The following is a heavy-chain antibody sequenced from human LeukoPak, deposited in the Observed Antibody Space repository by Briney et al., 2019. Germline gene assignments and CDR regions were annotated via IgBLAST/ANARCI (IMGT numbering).Heavy chain of an antibody. Sequence: PGGSLRLSCRGSGFKFGDYAMTWVRQAPGKGLEWVGFIRREASGGTTEFAASAKGRFTISIDESKSIAYLQMNSLKTEDTGVYYCARGPRLYGNWFDPWGQGTLVTVSS. J-gene: IGHJ5*02. CDR2: IRREASGGTT. CDR1: GFKFGDYA. V-gene: IGHV3-49*04. D-gene: IGHD1-1*01. CDR3: ARGPRLYGNWFDP.